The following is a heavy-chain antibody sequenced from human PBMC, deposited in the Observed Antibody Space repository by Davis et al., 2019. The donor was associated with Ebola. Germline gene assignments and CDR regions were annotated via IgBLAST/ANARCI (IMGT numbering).Heavy chain of an antibody. J-gene: IGHJ6*02. CDR1: GFTFSGSA. CDR3: AREAFTVTTFPLYYYYGMDV. V-gene: IGHV3-73*01. Sequence: GESLKISCAASGFTFSGSAMHWVRQASGKGLEWVGRIRSKANSYATAYAASVKGRFTISRDDSKNTLYLQMNSLRAEDTAVYYCAREAFTVTTFPLYYYYGMDVWGQGTTVTVSS. CDR2: IRSKANSYAT. D-gene: IGHD4-11*01.